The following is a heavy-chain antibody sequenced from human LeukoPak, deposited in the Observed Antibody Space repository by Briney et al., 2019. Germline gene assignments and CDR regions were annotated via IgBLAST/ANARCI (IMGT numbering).Heavy chain of an antibody. D-gene: IGHD3-3*01. V-gene: IGHV3-30-3*01. CDR3: ARDSWIFGVVSDAFDI. CDR1: GFTFSSYA. Sequence: GGSLRLSCAASGFTFSSYAMHWVRQAPGKGLEWVAVISYDGSNKYYADSVKGRFTISRDNSKNTLYLQMNSLRAEDTAVYYCARDSWIFGVVSDAFDIWGQGTMVTVSS. CDR2: ISYDGSNK. J-gene: IGHJ3*02.